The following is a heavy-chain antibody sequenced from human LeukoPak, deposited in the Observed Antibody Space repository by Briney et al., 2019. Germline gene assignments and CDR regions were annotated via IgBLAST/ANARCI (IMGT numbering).Heavy chain of an antibody. D-gene: IGHD2-15*01. Sequence: EASVKVSCKASGYTFTGYYMHWVRQAPGQGLEWMGWISAYNGNTNYAQKLQGRVTMTTDTSTSTAYMELRSLRSDDTAVYYCARDRGECRLYCSGGSCYCGWFDPWGQGTLVTVSS. CDR1: GYTFTGYY. V-gene: IGHV1-18*04. CDR2: ISAYNGNT. J-gene: IGHJ5*02. CDR3: ARDRGECRLYCSGGSCYCGWFDP.